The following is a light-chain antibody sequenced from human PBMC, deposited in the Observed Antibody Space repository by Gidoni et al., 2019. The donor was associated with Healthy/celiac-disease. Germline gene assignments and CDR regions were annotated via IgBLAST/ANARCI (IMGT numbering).Light chain of an antibody. CDR1: HRVSSY. CDR3: QQRSNWPCT. J-gene: IGKJ1*01. V-gene: IGKV3-11*01. CDR2: DAA. Sequence: TEPPATLLSSSGGSATPSCSATHRVSSYLVCYQQKPGQAPSLLIYDAANSFTGIPARFSGSGSGTDFILIISSLVHEEFAVSYCQQRSNWPCTFGQGTKVEIK.